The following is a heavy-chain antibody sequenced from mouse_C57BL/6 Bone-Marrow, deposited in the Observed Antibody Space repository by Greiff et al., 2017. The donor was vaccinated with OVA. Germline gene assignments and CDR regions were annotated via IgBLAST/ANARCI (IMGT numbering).Heavy chain of an antibody. D-gene: IGHD1-1*01. V-gene: IGHV1-81*01. CDR1: GYTFTSYG. J-gene: IGHJ3*01. CDR2: INPGSGGT. Sequence: QVQLQQSGAELARPGASVKLSCKASGYTFTSYGISWVKQRPGQGLEWIGVINPGSGGTNYNEKFKGKATLTADKSSSTAYMQLSSLTSEDSAVYFCARRGTTVVPFAYWGQGTLVTVSA. CDR3: ARRGTTVVPFAY.